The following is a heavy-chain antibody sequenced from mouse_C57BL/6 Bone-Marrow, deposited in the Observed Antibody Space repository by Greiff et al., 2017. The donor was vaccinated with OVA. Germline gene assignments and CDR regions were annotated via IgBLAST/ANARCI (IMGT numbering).Heavy chain of an antibody. V-gene: IGHV1-72*01. D-gene: IGHD2-3*01. CDR1: GYTFTSYW. CDR2: IDPNSGGT. Sequence: QVQLQQPGAELVKPGASVKLSCKASGYTFTSYWMHWVKQRPGRGLEWIGRIDPNSGGTKYNEKFKSKATLTVDEPSSPAYMQRSSLTSEDSAIYYYARADGWLLAYYYAMDYWGQGTSVTVSS. J-gene: IGHJ4*01. CDR3: ARADGWLLAYYYAMDY.